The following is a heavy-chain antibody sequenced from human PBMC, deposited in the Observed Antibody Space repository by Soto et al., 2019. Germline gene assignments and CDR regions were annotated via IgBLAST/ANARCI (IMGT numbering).Heavy chain of an antibody. J-gene: IGHJ4*02. V-gene: IGHV5-51*01. D-gene: IGHD3-22*01. CDR3: ARSVESGSGGYYSPFDY. CDR1: GYSFTNYW. Sequence: EVQLVQSGAEVKKPGESLKISCKGSGYSFTNYWIGWVRQMPGKGLEWMGVIYPGDSDTRYSPSFQSQVSISADKSISTAYLQWCSLKASDTAMYYCARSVESGSGGYYSPFDYWGQGTLVTVSS. CDR2: IYPGDSDT.